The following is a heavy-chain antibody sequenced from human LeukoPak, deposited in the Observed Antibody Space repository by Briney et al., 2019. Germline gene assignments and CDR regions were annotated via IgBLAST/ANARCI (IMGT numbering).Heavy chain of an antibody. CDR1: GYTFTSYG. J-gene: IGHJ4*02. V-gene: IGHV1-18*04. CDR3: ARDLRTGEVVVANY. CDR2: ISAYNGNT. Sequence: ASVKVSCKASGYTFTSYGISWVRQAPGQGLEWMGWISAYNGNTNYAQKLQGRVTMTTDTSTSTAYMELRSLRSDDTAVYYCARDLRTGEVVVANYWGQGTLVTVSS. D-gene: IGHD2-15*01.